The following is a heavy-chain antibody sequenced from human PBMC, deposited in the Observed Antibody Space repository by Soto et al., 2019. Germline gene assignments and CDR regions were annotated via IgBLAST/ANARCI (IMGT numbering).Heavy chain of an antibody. J-gene: IGHJ4*02. CDR2: ISYDGSNK. Sequence: GGSLRLSCAASGFTFSSYGMHWVRQAPGKGLEWVAVISYDGSNKYYADSVKGRFTISRDNSKNTLYLQMNSLRAEDTAVYYCAESSTVTTYSHYWGQGTLVTVSS. D-gene: IGHD4-17*01. V-gene: IGHV3-30*18. CDR1: GFTFSSYG. CDR3: AESSTVTTYSHY.